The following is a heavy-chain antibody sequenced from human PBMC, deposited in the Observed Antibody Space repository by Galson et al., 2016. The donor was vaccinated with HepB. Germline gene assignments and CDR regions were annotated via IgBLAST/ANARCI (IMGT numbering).Heavy chain of an antibody. V-gene: IGHV4-61*02. CDR3: ARAGSSWYSDY. CDR1: GGSISSGSYY. Sequence: TLSLTCTVSGGSISSGSYYWSWIRQPAGKGLEWIGRIYTSGSTNYNPSLKSRVTISVDTSKNQFSLKLSSVTAADTAVYYCARAGSSWYSDYRGQGTLVTVSS. D-gene: IGHD6-13*01. J-gene: IGHJ4*02. CDR2: IYTSGST.